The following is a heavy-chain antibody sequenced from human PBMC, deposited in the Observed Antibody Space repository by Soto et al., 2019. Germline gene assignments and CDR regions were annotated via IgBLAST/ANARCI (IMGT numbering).Heavy chain of an antibody. CDR1: GFTFSSYW. D-gene: IGHD3-22*01. J-gene: IGHJ4*02. CDR2: INSDGSRV. Sequence: EVQLVESGGDFVQPGGSLRLSCAASGFTFSSYWMHWVRQVPGKGLVWVSRINSDGSRVNYADSVKGRCAISRDNAKNTLYLDVNSLTVEDTAVYSCARGGSGAYYQDYWGRGTLVTVSS. V-gene: IGHV3-74*01. CDR3: ARGGSGAYYQDY.